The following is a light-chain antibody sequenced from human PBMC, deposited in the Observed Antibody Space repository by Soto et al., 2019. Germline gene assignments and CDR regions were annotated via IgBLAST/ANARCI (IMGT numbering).Light chain of an antibody. CDR3: QQSYSTPLT. CDR2: DAS. J-gene: IGKJ3*01. CDR1: ESISTY. V-gene: IGKV1-39*01. Sequence: DIQMTQSPSSLSASVGDRVTITCRASESISTYLNWYQQKPGKAPKFLIYDASSLQSGVPSRFSGSGSGTDFTLTISSLQPEDFATYYCQQSYSTPLTFGPGTKVDFK.